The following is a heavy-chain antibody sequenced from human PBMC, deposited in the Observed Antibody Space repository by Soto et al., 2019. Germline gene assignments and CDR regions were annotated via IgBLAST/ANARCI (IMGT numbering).Heavy chain of an antibody. J-gene: IGHJ5*02. CDR1: GFSLSTSGVG. CDR3: AHRPSGNEMRRFDP. D-gene: IGHD5-12*01. Sequence: QITLKESGPTLVKPTQTLTLTCTFSGFSLSTSGVGVGWIRQPPGKALEWLALIYWDDGIYYSPSLKSRLTVTQDTSKNQVVLTMTNMDPLDTATYYCAHRPSGNEMRRFDPWGQGTLVTVSS. V-gene: IGHV2-5*02. CDR2: IYWDDGI.